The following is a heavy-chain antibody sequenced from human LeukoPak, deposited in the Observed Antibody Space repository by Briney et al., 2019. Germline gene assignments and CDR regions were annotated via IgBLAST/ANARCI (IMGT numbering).Heavy chain of an antibody. D-gene: IGHD3-10*01. J-gene: IGHJ4*02. CDR1: GYSFTSYG. CDR3: ARDLGNYFHF. CDR2: ISAHNGNT. V-gene: IGHV1-18*01. Sequence: GASVKVSCKASGYSFTSYGISWVRQAPGPGLEWMGWISAHNGNTKYAQEVQGRVTMTTDTSTSTAYMEMRSLRSDDTAVYYCARDLGNYFHFWGQGTLVTVSS.